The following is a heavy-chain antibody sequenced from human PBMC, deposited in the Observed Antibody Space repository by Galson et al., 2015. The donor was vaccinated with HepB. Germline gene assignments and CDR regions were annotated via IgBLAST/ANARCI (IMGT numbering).Heavy chain of an antibody. D-gene: IGHD2-15*01. J-gene: IGHJ6*02. V-gene: IGHV3-7*03. CDR1: GFTFSSYW. CDR2: IKQDGSEK. CDR3: ARGGYCSGGSCYYYYGMDV. Sequence: SLRLSCAASGFTFSSYWMSWVRQAPGKGLEWVANIKQDGSEKCYVDSVKGRFTISRDNAKNSLYLQMNSLRAEDTAVYYCARGGYCSGGSCYYYYGMDVWGQGTAVTVSS.